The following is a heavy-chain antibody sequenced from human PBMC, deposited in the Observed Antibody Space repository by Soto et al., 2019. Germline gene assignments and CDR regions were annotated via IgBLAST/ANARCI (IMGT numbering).Heavy chain of an antibody. CDR2: ISYDGSEK. CDR1: GFSFSNYA. D-gene: IGHD6-6*01. CDR3: AKTAAARPNLYLDS. J-gene: IGHJ4*02. V-gene: IGHV3-30*18. Sequence: PGGSLRLSCAASGFSFSNYAMHWVRQAPGKGPERVAVISYDGSEKYYADSVKGRFTISRDNSKNTLDLQMNSLTTEDTALYYCAKTAAARPNLYLDSWGQGTLVTVSS.